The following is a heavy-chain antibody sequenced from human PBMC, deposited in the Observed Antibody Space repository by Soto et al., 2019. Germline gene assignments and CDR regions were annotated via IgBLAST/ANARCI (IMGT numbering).Heavy chain of an antibody. CDR1: GFTFSDYY. CDR2: ISSSGITI. Sequence: PGGSLRLSCAASGFTFSDYYMSWIRQAPGKGLEWVSYISSSGITIYYADSVKGRFTISRDNAKNSLYLQMNSLRAEDTAVYYCARDLIVVVPAATSFYYGMDVWGQGTTVTFSS. J-gene: IGHJ6*02. V-gene: IGHV3-11*01. D-gene: IGHD2-2*01. CDR3: ARDLIVVVPAATSFYYGMDV.